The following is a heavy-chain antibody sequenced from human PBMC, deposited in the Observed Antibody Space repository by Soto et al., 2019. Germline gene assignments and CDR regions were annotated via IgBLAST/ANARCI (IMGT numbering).Heavy chain of an antibody. D-gene: IGHD3-9*01. CDR3: ARSNFDWFLSSYYMDV. CDR1: GGSISSSSYY. J-gene: IGHJ6*03. CDR2: IYYSGST. Sequence: SETLSLTCTVSGGSISSSSYYWGWIRQPPGKGLEWIGSIYYSGSTYYNPSLKSRVTISVDTSKNQFSLKLSSVTAADTAVYYCARSNFDWFLSSYYMDVWGKGTTVTVSS. V-gene: IGHV4-39*01.